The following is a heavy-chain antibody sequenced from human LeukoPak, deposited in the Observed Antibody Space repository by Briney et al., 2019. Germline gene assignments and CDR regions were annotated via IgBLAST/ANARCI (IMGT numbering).Heavy chain of an antibody. D-gene: IGHD2-15*01. J-gene: IGHJ4*02. CDR2: IYTSGST. CDR1: GGSISSYY. Sequence: SETLSLTCTVSGGSISSYYWSWIRQPAGKGLEWIGRIYTSGSTNHNPSLKSRVTISVDTSKNQFSLKLSSVTAADTAVYYCARGYWRAEFDYWGQGTLVTVSS. CDR3: ARGYWRAEFDY. V-gene: IGHV4-4*07.